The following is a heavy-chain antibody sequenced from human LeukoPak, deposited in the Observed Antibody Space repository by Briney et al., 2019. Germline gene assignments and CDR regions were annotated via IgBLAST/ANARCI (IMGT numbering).Heavy chain of an antibody. CDR3: ARVDYYYGSGSYHYYYYLDV. CDR1: RFMFSSYW. CDR2: IKQDGSEK. J-gene: IGHJ6*03. Sequence: TGGSLRLSCAASRFMFSSYWMSWVRQAPGKGLEWVANIKQDGSEKYYVDSVKGRFTISRDNAKNSLYLQMNSLRAEDTAVYYCARVDYYYGSGSYHYYYYLDVWGEGTTVTVSS. V-gene: IGHV3-7*01. D-gene: IGHD3-10*01.